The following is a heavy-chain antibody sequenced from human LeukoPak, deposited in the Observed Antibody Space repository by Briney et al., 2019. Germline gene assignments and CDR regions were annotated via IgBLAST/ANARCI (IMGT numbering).Heavy chain of an antibody. Sequence: EWVANIKEDGSEKYYVDSVKGRFTISRDNAKNSLYLQMNNLRAEDTALYHCATAVAAGWFDPWGQGTLVTVSS. V-gene: IGHV3-7*01. J-gene: IGHJ5*02. D-gene: IGHD6-13*01. CDR2: IKEDGSEK. CDR3: ATAVAAGWFDP.